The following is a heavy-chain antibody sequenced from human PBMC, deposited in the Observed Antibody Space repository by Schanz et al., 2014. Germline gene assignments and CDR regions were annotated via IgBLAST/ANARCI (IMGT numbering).Heavy chain of an antibody. CDR3: AREATIITGGAFDF. J-gene: IGHJ3*01. CDR1: GYTFNNHG. Sequence: QVQLVQSGGEVKKPGASATVSCKASGYTFNNHGISWVRQAPGQGLEWMGWISVYHGHTNYAEKVHGRVTMTTDTTARTTYIEQRSLISDDTAVYYCAREATIITGGAFDFWGQGTRXTVSS. V-gene: IGHV1-18*01. CDR2: ISVYHGHT. D-gene: IGHD5-12*01.